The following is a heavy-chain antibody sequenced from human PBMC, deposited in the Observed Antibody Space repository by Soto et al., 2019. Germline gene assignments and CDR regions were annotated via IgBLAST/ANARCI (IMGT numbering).Heavy chain of an antibody. CDR2: ISYYGSNK. J-gene: IGHJ6*02. D-gene: IGHD3-3*01. Sequence: PGGSLRLSCAASGFTFSSYAMHWDCQAQGKGLGWVAVISYYGSNKYYADSKTGQFPISRANSKNTLYLQMTSLRAEDTAVYYCARVQVPYHTIFGLVIDYYYYGIDVWGQGTTVTVSS. CDR1: GFTFSSYA. CDR3: ARVQVPYHTIFGLVIDYYYYGIDV. V-gene: IGHV3-30-3*01.